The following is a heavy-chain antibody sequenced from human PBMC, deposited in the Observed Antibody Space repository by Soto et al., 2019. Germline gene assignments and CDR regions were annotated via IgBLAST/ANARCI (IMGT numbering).Heavy chain of an antibody. CDR2: IYYSGST. Sequence: QLQLQESGPGLVKPSETLSLTCTVSGGSISSSSYYWGWIRQPPGKGLEWIGSIYYSGSTHYNPSLKRRVTISVDTSKTQFSLKLSSVTAADTAVYYCASPKIAFYNWFDPWGQGTLVTVSS. CDR1: GGSISSSSYY. D-gene: IGHD3-3*02. J-gene: IGHJ5*02. V-gene: IGHV4-39*01. CDR3: ASPKIAFYNWFDP.